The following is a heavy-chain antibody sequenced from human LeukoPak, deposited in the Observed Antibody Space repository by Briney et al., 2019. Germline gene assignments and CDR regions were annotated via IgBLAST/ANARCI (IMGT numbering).Heavy chain of an antibody. CDR1: GVSISSSNSY. CDR2: IYYSGST. J-gene: IGHJ4*02. Sequence: AETLSLTCTVSGVSISSSNSYWGWIRQPPVKGLEWIGSIYYSGSTYYNASLKSQVSISIDTSKNQFSLRLTSVTAADTAVYYCARQTGSGLFILPGGQGTLVTVSS. CDR3: ARQTGSGLFILP. V-gene: IGHV4-39*01. D-gene: IGHD3/OR15-3a*01.